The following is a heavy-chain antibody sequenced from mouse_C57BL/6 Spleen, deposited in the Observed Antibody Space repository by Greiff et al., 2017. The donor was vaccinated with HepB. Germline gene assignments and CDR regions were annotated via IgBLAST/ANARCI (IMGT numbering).Heavy chain of an antibody. V-gene: IGHV1-76*01. D-gene: IGHD2-5*01. CDR1: GYTFTDYY. J-gene: IGHJ2*01. CDR2: IYPGSGNT. Sequence: VQLQQSGAELVRPGASVKLSCKASGYTFTDYYINWVKQRPGQGLEWIARIYPGSGNTYYNEKFKGKATLTAEKSSSTAYMQLSSLTSEDSAVYFCARGSVSNWDFDYWGQGTTLTVSS. CDR3: ARGSVSNWDFDY.